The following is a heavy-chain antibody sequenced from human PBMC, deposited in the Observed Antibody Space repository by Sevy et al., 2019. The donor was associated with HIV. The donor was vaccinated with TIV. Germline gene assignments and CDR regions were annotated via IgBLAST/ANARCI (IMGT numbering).Heavy chain of an antibody. J-gene: IGHJ6*02. CDR1: GFTFSTYG. V-gene: IGHV3-30*02. CDR3: AKVLHIVQVPAAIDYYYGMDV. Sequence: GGSLRLSCAASGFTFSTYGMHWVRQAPGRGLERVAFMRFDGTIKYHRDSVKGRFSISRDNSKNTLYLQMNSLRVEDTAVYFCAKVLHIVQVPAAIDYYYGMDVWGQGTTVTVSS. D-gene: IGHD2-2*01. CDR2: MRFDGTIK.